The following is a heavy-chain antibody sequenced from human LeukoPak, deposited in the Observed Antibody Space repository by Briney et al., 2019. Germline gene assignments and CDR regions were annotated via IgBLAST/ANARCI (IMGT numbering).Heavy chain of an antibody. J-gene: IGHJ3*02. Sequence: SETLSLTCTVSGVSISSSNSYWGWIRQPPGKGLEWIGEINHSGSTNYNPSLKSRVTISVDTSKNQFSLKLSSVTAADTAVYYCALSEAITMIVWDAFDIWGQGTMVTVSS. CDR3: ALSEAITMIVWDAFDI. V-gene: IGHV4-39*07. CDR1: GVSISSSNSY. CDR2: INHSGST. D-gene: IGHD3-22*01.